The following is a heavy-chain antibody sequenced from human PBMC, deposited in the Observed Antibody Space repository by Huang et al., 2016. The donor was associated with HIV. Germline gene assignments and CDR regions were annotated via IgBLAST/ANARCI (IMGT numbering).Heavy chain of an antibody. D-gene: IGHD3-16*01. CDR3: AREIMISFGGPFDS. V-gene: IGHV4-34*02. CDR2: INHAGVT. J-gene: IGHJ5*01. CDR1: GGSFSGYF. Sequence: QVQLEQWGAGLLKPSETLSLTCAVYGGSFSGYFWNWIRQSPGKGLEWIGKINHAGVTDYNPSLKSRATISGDTSKNQFSLKLTSVTAADTAIYYCAREIMISFGGPFDSWGHGNLVTVSS.